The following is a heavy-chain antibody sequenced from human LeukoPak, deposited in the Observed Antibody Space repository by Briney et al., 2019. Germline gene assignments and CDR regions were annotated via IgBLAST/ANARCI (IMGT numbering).Heavy chain of an antibody. D-gene: IGHD6-19*01. Sequence: GGSLRLSCAAPGFMFGHYSMNWIRQAPGQGLEWVSSINPSGTYTLYADSVKGRFAISRDNAKNSLYLQMNSLRAEDTAVYYCASEETTNGGWTPNYWGQGTLVIVSS. J-gene: IGHJ4*02. CDR2: INPSGTYT. CDR3: ASEETTNGGWTPNY. V-gene: IGHV3-21*01. CDR1: GFMFGHYS.